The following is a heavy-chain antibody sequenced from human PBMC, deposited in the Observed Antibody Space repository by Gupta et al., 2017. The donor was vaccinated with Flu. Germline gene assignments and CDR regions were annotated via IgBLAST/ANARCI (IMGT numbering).Heavy chain of an antibody. CDR2: IYYSGST. V-gene: IGHV4-59*01. D-gene: IGHD3-9*01. CDR3: ARGYDILTGYSTRYYYYMDV. Sequence: GLEWIGYIYYSGSTNYNPSLKSRVTISVDTSKNQFSLKLSSVTAADTAVYYCARGYDILTGYSTRYYYYMDVWGKGTTVTVSS. J-gene: IGHJ6*03.